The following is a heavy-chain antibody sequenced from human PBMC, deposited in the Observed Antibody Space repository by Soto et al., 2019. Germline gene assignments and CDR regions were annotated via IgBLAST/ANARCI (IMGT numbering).Heavy chain of an antibody. J-gene: IGHJ1*01. CDR1: GFTFSSYG. Sequence: QVQLVESGGGVVQPGRSLRLSCAASGFTFSSYGMHWVRQAPGKGLEWVAVISYDGSNKYYPDSVKGRFTISRDNSKNTLYLQMNSLRAEDTAVYYCAKTRYGAAAGTGYFQHWGQGTLVTVSS. V-gene: IGHV3-30*18. D-gene: IGHD6-13*01. CDR3: AKTRYGAAAGTGYFQH. CDR2: ISYDGSNK.